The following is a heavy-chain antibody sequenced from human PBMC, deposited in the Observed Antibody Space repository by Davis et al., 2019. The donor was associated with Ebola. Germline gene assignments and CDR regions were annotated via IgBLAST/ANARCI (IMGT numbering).Heavy chain of an antibody. J-gene: IGHJ6*02. D-gene: IGHD1-1*01. CDR3: AAGHDIFYYYYYGMDV. CDR1: GGTFSSYA. CDR2: IIPIFGTA. V-gene: IGHV1-69*13. Sequence: SVKVSCKASGGTFSSYAISWVRQAPGQGLEWMGGIIPIFGTANYAQKFQGRVTITADESTSTAYMELSSLRSEDTAVYYCAAGHDIFYYYYYGMDVWGQGTTVTVSS.